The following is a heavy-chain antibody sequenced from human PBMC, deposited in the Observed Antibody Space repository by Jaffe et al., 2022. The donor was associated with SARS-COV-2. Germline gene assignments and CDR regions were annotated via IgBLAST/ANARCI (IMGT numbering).Heavy chain of an antibody. Sequence: QVHLQQWGAGLLKPSETLSLTCAVHGGSFSGGHWSWIRQTPGTGLEWIGEINDSGNTYYNPSLKSRVSISMDMSNNQFSLRLRSLTAADTGVYYCANMTIAAPSWFDPWGQGTPVTVSS. CDR2: INDSGNT. CDR1: GGSFSGGH. CDR3: ANMTIAAPSWFDP. V-gene: IGHV4-34*02. D-gene: IGHD2-15*01. J-gene: IGHJ5*02.